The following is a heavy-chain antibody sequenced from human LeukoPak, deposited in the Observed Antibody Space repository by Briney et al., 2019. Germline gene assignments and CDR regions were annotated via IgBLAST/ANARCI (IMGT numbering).Heavy chain of an antibody. CDR3: ARDRAGCSGGSCYYYYYYYMDV. J-gene: IGHJ6*03. CDR2: IYCSGST. CDR1: GGSISSYY. D-gene: IGHD2-15*01. V-gene: IGHV4-59*01. Sequence: SETLSLTCTVSGGSISSYYWSWIRQPPGKGLEWIGYIYCSGSTNYNPSLKSRVTISVDTSKNQFSLKLSSVTAADTAVYYCARDRAGCSGGSCYYYYYYYMDVWGKGTTVTISS.